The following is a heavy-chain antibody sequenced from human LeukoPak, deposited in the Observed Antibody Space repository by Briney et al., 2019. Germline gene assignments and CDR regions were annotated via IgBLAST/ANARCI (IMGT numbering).Heavy chain of an antibody. V-gene: IGHV1-46*01. CDR3: ARRYFDWLDCFDY. CDR2: INPSGGST. Sequence: ASVKVSCTASGYTFTSYYMHWVRQAPGQGLEWMGIINPSGGSTSYAQKFQGRVTMTRDTSISTAYMELSRLRSDDTAVYYCARRYFDWLDCFDYWGQGTLVTVSS. J-gene: IGHJ4*02. D-gene: IGHD3-9*01. CDR1: GYTFTSYY.